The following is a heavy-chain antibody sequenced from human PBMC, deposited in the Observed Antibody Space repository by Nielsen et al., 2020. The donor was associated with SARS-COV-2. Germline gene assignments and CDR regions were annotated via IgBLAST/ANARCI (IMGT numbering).Heavy chain of an antibody. Sequence: GESLKISCSASGFTFGSYAMHWVRQAPGKGLEYVSAISSNGGSTYYADSVKGRFTISRDNSKNTLYLQMSSLRAEDTAVYYCVKPIAARRPYDYWGQGTLVTVSS. D-gene: IGHD6-6*01. J-gene: IGHJ4*02. CDR1: GFTFGSYA. V-gene: IGHV3-64D*08. CDR3: VKPIAARRPYDY. CDR2: ISSNGGST.